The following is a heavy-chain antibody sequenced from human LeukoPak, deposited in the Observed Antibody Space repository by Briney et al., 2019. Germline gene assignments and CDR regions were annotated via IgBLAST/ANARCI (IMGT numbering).Heavy chain of an antibody. D-gene: IGHD6-19*01. CDR3: ARALRIAVAGNADPFDY. CDR1: CGSISSGDYY. J-gene: IGHJ4*02. CDR2: IYYSGST. Sequence: KASETLSLTCTVSCGSISSGDYYWSWIRQPPGKGQEWIGYIYYSGSTYYNPSLKSRVTISVDTSKNQFSLKLSSVTAADTAVYYCARALRIAVAGNADPFDYWGQGTLVTVSS. V-gene: IGHV4-30-4*08.